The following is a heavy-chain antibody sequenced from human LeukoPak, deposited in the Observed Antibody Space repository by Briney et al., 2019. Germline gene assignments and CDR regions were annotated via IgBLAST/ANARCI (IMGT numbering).Heavy chain of an antibody. CDR1: GFTFSDYY. V-gene: IGHV3-11*01. CDR2: ISSSGSTI. J-gene: IGHJ4*02. Sequence: PGGSLRLSCAASGFTFSDYYMSWLRQAPGKGLEWVSYISSSGSTIYYADSVKGRFTISRDNAKNSLYLQMNSLRAEDTAVYYCASPIRYYYGSGSYSGDYWGQGTLVTVSS. CDR3: ASPIRYYYGSGSYSGDY. D-gene: IGHD3-10*01.